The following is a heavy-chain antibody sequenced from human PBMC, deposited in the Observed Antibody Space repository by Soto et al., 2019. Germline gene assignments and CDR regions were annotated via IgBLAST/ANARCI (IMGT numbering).Heavy chain of an antibody. D-gene: IGHD6-6*01. J-gene: IGHJ4*02. Sequence: SVKVSFKASGGTFSSYTISWVRQAPGQGLGWMGRIIPILGIANYAQKFQGRVTITADKSTSTAYMELSSLRSEDTAVYYCASIAARLIIDYWGQGTLVTVSS. V-gene: IGHV1-69*02. CDR1: GGTFSSYT. CDR3: ASIAARLIIDY. CDR2: IIPILGIA.